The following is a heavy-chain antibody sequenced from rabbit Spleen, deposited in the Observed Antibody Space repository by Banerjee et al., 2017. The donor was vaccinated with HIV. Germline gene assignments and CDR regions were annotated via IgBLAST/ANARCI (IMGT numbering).Heavy chain of an antibody. V-gene: IGHV1S40*01. CDR1: GIDFSSYNF. D-gene: IGHD8-1*01. CDR3: ARDRFNAGNSYWLFNL. CDR2: IDIGSRDFT. Sequence: QSLEESGGGLVTPGASLTLTCKASGIDFSSYNFICWVRQAPKKGLEWIACIDIGSRDFTYYASWAKGRFIISKTSSTTVTLQMTSLTAADTATYFCARDRFNAGNSYWLFNLWGQGTLVTVS. J-gene: IGHJ4*01.